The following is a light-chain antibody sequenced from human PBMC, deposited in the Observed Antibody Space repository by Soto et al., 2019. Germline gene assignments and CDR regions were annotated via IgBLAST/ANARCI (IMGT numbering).Light chain of an antibody. CDR1: QSIGSY. CDR3: QQRGNWPPIT. Sequence: EIVLTQSPATLSLSPGESATLSCRASQSIGSYLAWYQQRPGQAPSLFIYDASNRATGVPARFSGSGSGTDFTLSISSLEPEDFAVYYCQQRGNWPPITLGQGTRLEI. J-gene: IGKJ5*01. V-gene: IGKV3-11*01. CDR2: DAS.